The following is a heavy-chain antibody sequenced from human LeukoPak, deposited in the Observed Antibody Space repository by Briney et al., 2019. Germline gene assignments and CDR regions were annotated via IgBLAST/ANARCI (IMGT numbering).Heavy chain of an antibody. D-gene: IGHD2/OR15-2a*01. CDR3: ARTEALYSWFDP. Sequence: PSETLSLTCTVSGGSISSSRYYWGWIRQPPGKGLEWIGSIYYGENAYYSPSLKSRVTISVDTSKNQFSLKLSSVTAADTAVYYCARTEALYSWFDPWGQGTLVTVSS. CDR1: GGSISSSRYY. V-gene: IGHV4-39*07. J-gene: IGHJ5*02. CDR2: IYYGENA.